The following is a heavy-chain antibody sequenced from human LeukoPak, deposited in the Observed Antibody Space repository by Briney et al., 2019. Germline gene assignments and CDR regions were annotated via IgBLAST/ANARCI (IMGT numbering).Heavy chain of an antibody. CDR2: IKSKTDGGTT. J-gene: IGHJ4*02. CDR3: TTDVGYGDDFDY. Sequence: GGSLRLSCAASGFTFSNAWMSWVRQAPGKGLEWVGRIKSKTDGGTTDYAAPVKGRFTISRDDSKNTLYLQMNSLKTEDTAVYYCTTDVGYGDDFDYWGQGTLVTVSS. D-gene: IGHD4-17*01. CDR1: GFTFSNAW. V-gene: IGHV3-15*01.